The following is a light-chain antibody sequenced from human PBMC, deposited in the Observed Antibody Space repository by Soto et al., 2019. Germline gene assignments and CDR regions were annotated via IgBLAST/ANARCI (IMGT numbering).Light chain of an antibody. V-gene: IGKV1-5*01. CDR1: QSLSSW. J-gene: IGKJ4*01. Sequence: DIHMTQSPSTLSASVGDRVTITCRASQSLSSWLAWYQQKPGKAPKLLIYDASSLESGVPSRFSGSGSGTQFTLTISSLQPDDFASYYCQQYNSYPVTFGGGTRVEIK. CDR3: QQYNSYPVT. CDR2: DAS.